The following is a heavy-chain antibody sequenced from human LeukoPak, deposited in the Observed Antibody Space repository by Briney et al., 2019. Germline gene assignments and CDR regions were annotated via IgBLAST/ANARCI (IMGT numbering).Heavy chain of an antibody. J-gene: IGHJ4*02. CDR3: ASGDDYSNYWYY. CDR1: GYTFTGYY. V-gene: IGHV1-2*02. Sequence: ASVKVSCKASGYTFTGYYMHWVRQAPGQGLEWMGWINPNSGGTNYAQKFQGRVTMTRDTSISTAYMELNRLRSGDTAVYYCASGDDYSNYWYYWGQRTLVTVSS. D-gene: IGHD4-11*01. CDR2: INPNSGGT.